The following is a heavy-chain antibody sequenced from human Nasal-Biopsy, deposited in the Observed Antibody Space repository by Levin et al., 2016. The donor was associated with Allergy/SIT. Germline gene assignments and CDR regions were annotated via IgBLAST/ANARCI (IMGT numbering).Heavy chain of an antibody. D-gene: IGHD6-19*01. CDR3: ARDMGPGGAVAGSGMDV. V-gene: IGHV3-9*01. CDR2: ISWNSGSI. CDR1: GFTFDDYA. Sequence: SLKISCAASGFTFDDYAMHWVRQAPGKGLEWVSGISWNSGSIGYADSVKGRFTISRDNAKNSLYLQMNSLRAEDTAFYYCARDMGPGGAVAGSGMDVWGQGTTVTVSS. J-gene: IGHJ6*02.